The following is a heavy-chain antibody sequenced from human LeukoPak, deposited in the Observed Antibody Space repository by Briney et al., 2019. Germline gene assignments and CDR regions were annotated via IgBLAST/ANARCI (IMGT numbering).Heavy chain of an antibody. V-gene: IGHV3-64*01. CDR3: ARFGAVAGYYYYYMDV. Sequence: PGGSLRLSCAASGFTFSSYAMHWVRQAPGKGLEYVSAISSNGGSTYYANSVKGRFTISRDNSKNTLYLQMGSLRAEDMAVYYCARFGAVAGYYYYYMDVWGKGTTVTVSS. CDR1: GFTFSSYA. CDR2: ISSNGGST. D-gene: IGHD6-19*01. J-gene: IGHJ6*03.